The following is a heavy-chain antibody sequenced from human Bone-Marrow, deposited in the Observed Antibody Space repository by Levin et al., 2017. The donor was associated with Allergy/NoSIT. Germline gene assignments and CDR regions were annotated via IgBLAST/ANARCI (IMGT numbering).Heavy chain of an antibody. Sequence: GESLKISCAASGFTFSSYEMNWVRQAPGKGLEWVSYISSSGSTTYYADSVKGRFTISRDNAKNSLYLQMNSLRAEDTAVYYCARERGGGDFGGYYWYFDLWGRGTLVTVSS. CDR3: ARERGGGDFGGYYWYFDL. CDR2: ISSSGSTT. V-gene: IGHV3-48*03. CDR1: GFTFSSYE. D-gene: IGHD4-23*01. J-gene: IGHJ2*01.